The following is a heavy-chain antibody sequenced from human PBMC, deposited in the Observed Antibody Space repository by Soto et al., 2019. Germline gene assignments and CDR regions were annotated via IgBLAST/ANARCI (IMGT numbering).Heavy chain of an antibody. J-gene: IGHJ3*01. D-gene: IGHD2-2*01. CDR3: AHAYGGTSWPNDAFDV. Sequence: QITLKESGPTLVKHTQTLTLTCIFSGFSFSADGVGVGWIRQPPGKALEWLALIYWDDDTRYSPSLKSRLTITKDTSKNQVVLTMANMDPVDTATYYCAHAYGGTSWPNDAFDVWGQGTVVTVSS. CDR1: GFSFSADGVG. CDR2: IYWDDDT. V-gene: IGHV2-5*02.